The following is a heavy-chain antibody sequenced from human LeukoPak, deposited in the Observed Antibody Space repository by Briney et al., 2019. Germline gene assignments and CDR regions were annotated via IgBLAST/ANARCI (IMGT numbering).Heavy chain of an antibody. CDR3: ARDCSSTSCYTGTDAFDI. J-gene: IGHJ3*02. V-gene: IGHV1-69*13. CDR2: IIPIFGTA. D-gene: IGHD2-2*02. CDR1: GGTFSSYA. Sequence: WASVKVSCKASGGTFSSYAISWVRQAPGQGLEWMGGIIPIFGTANYAQKFQGRVTITADESTSTAYMELSSLRSEDTAVYYCARDCSSTSCYTGTDAFDIWGQGTMVTVSS.